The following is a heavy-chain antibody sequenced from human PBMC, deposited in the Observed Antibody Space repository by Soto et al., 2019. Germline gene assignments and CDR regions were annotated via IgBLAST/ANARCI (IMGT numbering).Heavy chain of an antibody. CDR3: AHSRITVFAGDNGFDP. D-gene: IGHD3-3*01. CDR1: GFSLSTSGVG. J-gene: IGHJ5*02. Sequence: SGPTLVKPTQTLTLTCTYSGFSLSTSGVGVGWIRQPPGKALEWLALIYWDDDKRYSPTLTSRITITKYTSENQVVLTMTNMDLGDTARYYCAHSRITVFAGDNGFDPWGQGTLVTVSS. CDR2: IYWDDDK. V-gene: IGHV2-5*02.